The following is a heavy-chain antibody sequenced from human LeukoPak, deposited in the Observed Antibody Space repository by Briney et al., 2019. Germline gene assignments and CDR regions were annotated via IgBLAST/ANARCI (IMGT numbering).Heavy chain of an antibody. D-gene: IGHD6-13*01. J-gene: IGHJ3*02. CDR3: AKDIAAAGYDDAFDI. CDR2: ISWNSGSI. V-gene: IGHV3-9*01. CDR1: GFTFDDYA. Sequence: PGRSLRLSCAASGFTFDDYAMHWVRQAPGKGLEWVPGISWNSGSIGYADSVKGRFTISRDNAKNSLYLQMNSLRAEDTALYYCAKDIAAAGYDDAFDIWGQGTMVTVSS.